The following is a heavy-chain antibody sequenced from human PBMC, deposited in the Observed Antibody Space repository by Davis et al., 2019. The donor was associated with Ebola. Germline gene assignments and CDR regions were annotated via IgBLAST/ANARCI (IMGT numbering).Heavy chain of an antibody. J-gene: IGHJ4*02. V-gene: IGHV1-18*01. CDR1: GYTFTTFG. CDR3: ARDMEEMATIKGFNY. D-gene: IGHD5-24*01. CDR2: MNPYSGNT. Sequence: ASVKVSCKASGYTFTTFGISWVRQAPGQGLEWMGGMNPYSGNTNYAQKLQGRVTVTTDTSTSTAYMELSSLRSEDTAVYYCARDMEEMATIKGFNYWGQGTLVTVSS.